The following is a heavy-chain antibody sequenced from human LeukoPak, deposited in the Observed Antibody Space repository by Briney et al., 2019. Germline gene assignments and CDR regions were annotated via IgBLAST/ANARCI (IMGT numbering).Heavy chain of an antibody. Sequence: GGSLRLSCAASGFTFSSYWMSWVRQAPGKGLECVANIKEDGSEEYYVDSVKGRFSISRDNAKNSLYLQMNSLRAEDTAVYYCAKDLIVATIGYYYYYGMDVWGQGTTVTVSS. D-gene: IGHD5-12*01. CDR1: GFTFSSYW. J-gene: IGHJ6*02. V-gene: IGHV3-7*01. CDR3: AKDLIVATIGYYYYYGMDV. CDR2: IKEDGSEE.